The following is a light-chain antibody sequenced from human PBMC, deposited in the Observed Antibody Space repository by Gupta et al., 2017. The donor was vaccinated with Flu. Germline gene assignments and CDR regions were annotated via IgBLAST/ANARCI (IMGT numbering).Light chain of an antibody. J-gene: IGKJ4*01. CDR2: DAS. CDR3: QQRINGHQPLT. V-gene: IGKV3-11*01. CDR1: QSVSRY. Sequence: EIVLTQSPATLSLSPGERATLSCRARQSVSRYLAWYQKKPGQAPRLLIYDASNRATGIPARFSGSGVGTDVNLTISSREPEDFEVYYCQQRINGHQPLTFGGGTKVEIK.